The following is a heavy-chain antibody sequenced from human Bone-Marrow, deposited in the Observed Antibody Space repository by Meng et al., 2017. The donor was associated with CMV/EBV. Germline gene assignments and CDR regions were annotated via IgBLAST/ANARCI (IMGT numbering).Heavy chain of an antibody. CDR1: GYSFTSYW. J-gene: IGHJ6*02. CDR2: IYPGDSDT. D-gene: IGHD1-1*01. V-gene: IGHV5-51*01. CDR3: ARHAIYNDYYYGMDV. Sequence: KVSCKGSGYSFTSYWIGWVRQMPGKGLEWIGIIYPGDSDTRYSPSFQGQVTISADKSISTAYLQWSSLKASDTAMYYCARHAIYNDYYYGMDVWGQGTTVTGSS.